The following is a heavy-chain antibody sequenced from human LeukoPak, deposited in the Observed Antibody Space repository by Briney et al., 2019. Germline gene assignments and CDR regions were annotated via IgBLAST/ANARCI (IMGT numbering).Heavy chain of an antibody. D-gene: IGHD2-2*01. CDR1: GGPNRRGGYH. CDR3: ASDRDIVVVPATIKVRDYGMDV. V-gene: IGHV4-31*03. J-gene: IGHJ6*02. CDR2: IYYSGST. Sequence: TLSLTCTVSGGPNRRGGYHWRWIRPHPAKGLEWIGYIYYSGSTYYNPSLKSRVPISVDTAKNQFSLYLSPVTAAAAAVDYCASDRDIVVVPATIKVRDYGMDVWGQGATVTVSS.